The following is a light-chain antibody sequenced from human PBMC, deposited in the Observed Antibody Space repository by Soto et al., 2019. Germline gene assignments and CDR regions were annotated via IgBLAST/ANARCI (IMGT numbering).Light chain of an antibody. CDR1: QTVISSY. V-gene: IGKV3-20*01. CDR2: GAS. J-gene: IGKJ4*01. CDR3: QQYGRG. Sequence: EIVLTQSPGSLSLSPGERATLTCRASQTVISSYLAWYQQKPGQAPRLLIYGASSRATGVPDRFIGSGSGTDFTLTITRLEPEDFAVYYCQQYGRGFGGGTKVDIK.